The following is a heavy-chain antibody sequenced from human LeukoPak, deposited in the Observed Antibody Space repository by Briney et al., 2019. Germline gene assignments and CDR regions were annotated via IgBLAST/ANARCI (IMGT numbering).Heavy chain of an antibody. J-gene: IGHJ4*02. D-gene: IGHD5-24*01. CDR1: GGSISSYY. Sequence: SETLSLTCTVSGGSISSYYWSWIQQPPGKGLEWIGYIYYSGSTNYNPSLKSRVTISVDTSKNQFSLKLSSVTAADTAVYYCAREMGRDGYNLREGGYDYWGQGTLVTVSS. V-gene: IGHV4-59*01. CDR2: IYYSGST. CDR3: AREMGRDGYNLREGGYDY.